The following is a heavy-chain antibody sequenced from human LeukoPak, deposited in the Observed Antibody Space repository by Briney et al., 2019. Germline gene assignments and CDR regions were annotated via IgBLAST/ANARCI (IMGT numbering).Heavy chain of an antibody. CDR3: APYVVAADHFDY. J-gene: IGHJ4*02. D-gene: IGHD2-15*01. CDR1: RGSISNSNYY. Sequence: SETLSLTCSVSRGSISNSNYYWGWIRQPPGKGLEWIGNIYYSGTTYYNPSLPSLKSRVTILIDTSNNQFSLKLSSVTAADTAVYYCAPYVVAADHFDYWGQGTLVTVSS. V-gene: IGHV4-39*07. CDR2: IYYSGTT.